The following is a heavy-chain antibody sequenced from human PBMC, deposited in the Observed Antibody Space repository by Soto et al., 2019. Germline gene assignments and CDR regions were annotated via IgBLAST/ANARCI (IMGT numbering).Heavy chain of an antibody. D-gene: IGHD1-26*01. J-gene: IGHJ5*02. CDR3: AAEFSTIWFDP. Sequence: SVKVSCKASGFTFTSSAVQWVRQARGQRLEWIGWIIVGSGNTNYAQKFQERVTITRDMSTSTAYMELSSLRSEDTAVYYCAAEFSTIWFDPWGQGTLVTVSS. CDR1: GFTFTSSA. V-gene: IGHV1-58*01. CDR2: IIVGSGNT.